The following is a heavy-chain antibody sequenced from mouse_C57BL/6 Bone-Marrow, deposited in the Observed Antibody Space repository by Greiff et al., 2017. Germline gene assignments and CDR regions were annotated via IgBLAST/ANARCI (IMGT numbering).Heavy chain of an antibody. CDR1: GFTFSSYA. Sequence: EVMLVESGGGLVKPGGSLKLSCAASGFTFSSYAMSWVRQTPEKRLEWVATISDGGSYTYYPDNVKGRFTISRDNAKNNLYLQMSHLESEDTAMYYCARERIDYWGQGTTLTVSS. CDR3: ARERIDY. J-gene: IGHJ2*01. CDR2: ISDGGSYT. V-gene: IGHV5-4*01.